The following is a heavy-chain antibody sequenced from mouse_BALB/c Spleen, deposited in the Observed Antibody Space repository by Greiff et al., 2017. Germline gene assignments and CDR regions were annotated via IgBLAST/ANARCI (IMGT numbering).Heavy chain of an antibody. CDR3: ARGDPFDY. Sequence: EVMLVESGPGLVKPSQSLSLTCTVTGYSITSDYAWNWIRQFPGNKLEWMGYISYSGSTSYNPSLKSRISITRDTSKNQFFLQLNSVTTEDTATYYCARGDPFDYWGQGTTLTVSS. CDR1: GYSITSDYA. D-gene: IGHD3-3*01. CDR2: ISYSGST. J-gene: IGHJ2*01. V-gene: IGHV3-2*02.